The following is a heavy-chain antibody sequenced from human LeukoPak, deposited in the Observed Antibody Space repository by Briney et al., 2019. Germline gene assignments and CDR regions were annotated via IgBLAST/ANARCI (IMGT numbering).Heavy chain of an antibody. J-gene: IGHJ4*02. CDR3: ARGVRWADTFTGYYLSGFDH. CDR2: AYYSGST. CDR1: GGSISSSSYY. D-gene: IGHD3-9*01. V-gene: IGHV4-61*05. Sequence: PSETLSLTCTVSGGSISSSSYYWGWIRQPPGKGLEWIGYAYYSGSTNYNPSLKSRVTISVDVSKRQFSLKLTSMTAADTAVYYCARGVRWADTFTGYYLSGFDHWGQGTLVPVSS.